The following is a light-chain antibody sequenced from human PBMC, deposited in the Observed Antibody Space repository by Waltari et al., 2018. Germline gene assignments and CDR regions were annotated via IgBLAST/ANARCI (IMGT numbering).Light chain of an antibody. Sequence: DIPMTQSPPSLAASVGDSVTITCRASQDIRKYLNWYQQKPGKAPHLLIHGTSNLEAGVPSRFSGHGSGTDFSFTITNLQPEDVATYFCQQYGDLPVSFGGGTKVEI. CDR2: GTS. CDR1: QDIRKY. J-gene: IGKJ4*01. CDR3: QQYGDLPVS. V-gene: IGKV1-33*01.